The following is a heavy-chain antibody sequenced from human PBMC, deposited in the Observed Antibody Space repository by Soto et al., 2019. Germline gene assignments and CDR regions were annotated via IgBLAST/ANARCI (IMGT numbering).Heavy chain of an antibody. CDR2: ISYDGNKK. CDR1: GFRFNDYD. V-gene: IGHV3-30*18. J-gene: IGHJ4*02. CDR3: GKPGDRYFDSNGFYVYYFDH. Sequence: QVQMVESGGGVVQPGRSLGLSCVASGFRFNDYDMHWVRQAPGKGLEWVAVISYDGNKKNYADSVKGRFTISRDNSKNTLYLQMNSLRAEDTAVYYCGKPGDRYFDSNGFYVYYFDHWGQGSLVTVSS. D-gene: IGHD3-22*01.